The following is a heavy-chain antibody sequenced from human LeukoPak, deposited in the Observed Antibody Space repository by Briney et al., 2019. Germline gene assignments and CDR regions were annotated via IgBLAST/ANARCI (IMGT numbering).Heavy chain of an antibody. D-gene: IGHD6-19*01. Sequence: PGGSLRLSCAASAFTFNTYWMHWVRQVPGRGLEWVSRINGDESSTNYADSVKGRFTISRDNSKNTLYLQMNSLRAEDTAVYYCARVAVGQWLGGDLWGQGTMVTVSS. V-gene: IGHV3-74*01. CDR3: ARVAVGQWLGGDL. CDR2: INGDESST. CDR1: AFTFNTYW. J-gene: IGHJ3*01.